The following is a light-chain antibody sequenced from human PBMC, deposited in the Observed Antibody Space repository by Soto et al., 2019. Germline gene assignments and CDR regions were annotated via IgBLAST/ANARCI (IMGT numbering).Light chain of an antibody. CDR1: QSISSY. CDR2: AAS. J-gene: IGKJ5*01. CDR3: QQPNTTPPIT. V-gene: IGKV1-39*01. Sequence: IQMTLAPSSRSASVGGRVTISCRASQSISSYLNWYQQKPGKAPNLLIYAASCLKSGVPTRFSGSGSGTDFTLTISSLQPEDFAIYYCQQPNTTPPITFGQGTRLEIK.